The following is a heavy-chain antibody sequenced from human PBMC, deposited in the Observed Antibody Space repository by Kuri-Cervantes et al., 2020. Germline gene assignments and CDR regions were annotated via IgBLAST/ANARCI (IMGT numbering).Heavy chain of an antibody. CDR1: GFTFTNYW. V-gene: IGHV3-7*02. CDR2: IKHDGTEK. J-gene: IGHJ1*01. CDR3: ARRSTYSSSWYDYFQH. D-gene: IGHD6-13*01. Sequence: GESLKISCAASGFTFTNYWMNWVRRAPGKGLEWVANIKHDGTEKYYVDSVKGRFTISRDNAKNSLYLQMNSLRAEDTAVYYCARRSTYSSSWYDYFQHWGQGTLVTVSS.